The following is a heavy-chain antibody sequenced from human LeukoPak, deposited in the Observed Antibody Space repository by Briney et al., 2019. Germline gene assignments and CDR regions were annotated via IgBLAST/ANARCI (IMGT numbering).Heavy chain of an antibody. D-gene: IGHD1-26*01. CDR1: GFTFCKFR. CDR3: AKGGPDYYYMDV. J-gene: IGHJ6*03. CDR2: ISGSGGST. V-gene: IGHV3-23*01. Sequence: GSLTLSLAGSGFTFCKFRMSWVRPAPGQGPGRVSAISGSGGSTYYADSVKGRFTISRDNSKNTLYLQMNSLRAEDTAVYYCAKGGPDYYYMDVWGKGTTVTIPS.